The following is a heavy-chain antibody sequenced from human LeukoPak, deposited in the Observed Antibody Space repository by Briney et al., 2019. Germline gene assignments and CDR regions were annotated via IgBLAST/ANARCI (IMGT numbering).Heavy chain of an antibody. D-gene: IGHD2-2*02. CDR1: GFTFSSYG. CDR2: IRFDGTET. CDR3: AKGAYTSAYETDY. J-gene: IGHJ4*02. Sequence: PGGSLRLXCAASGFTFSSYGMHWGRQAPGKGLEWAAFIRFDGTETYYADSVKGRFTISRDNSKNMLYLQVRGLRPEDTAMYYCAKGAYTSAYETDYWGQGTLVTVSS. V-gene: IGHV3-30*02.